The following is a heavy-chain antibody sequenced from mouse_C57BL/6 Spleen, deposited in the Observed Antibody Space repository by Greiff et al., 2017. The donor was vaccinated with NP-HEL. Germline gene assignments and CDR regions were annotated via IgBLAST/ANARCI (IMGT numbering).Heavy chain of an antibody. CDR1: GFTFSDYG. J-gene: IGHJ4*01. CDR3: ARRAYYYAMDY. V-gene: IGHV5-17*01. Sequence: EVKLVESGGGLVKPGGSLKLSCAASGFTFSDYGMHWVRQAPEKGLEWVAYISSGSSTIYYADTVKGRFTISRDNAKNTLFLQMTSLRSEDTAMYYCARRAYYYAMDYWGQGTSVTVSS. CDR2: ISSGSSTI. D-gene: IGHD3-3*01.